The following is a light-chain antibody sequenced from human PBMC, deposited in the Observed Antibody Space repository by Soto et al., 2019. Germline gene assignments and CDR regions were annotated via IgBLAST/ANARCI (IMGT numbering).Light chain of an antibody. CDR2: YDS. J-gene: IGLJ3*02. Sequence: SYELTQPPSVSVAPGKTARITCGGDNIGSESVNWYQQRPGQAPVLVIYYDSDRPSGIPERFSGSNSGNTATLTISRVEAGDEADYYCQVWDTSXDHQVXXXGTKLXVL. V-gene: IGLV3-21*04. CDR1: NIGSES. CDR3: QVWDTSXDHQV.